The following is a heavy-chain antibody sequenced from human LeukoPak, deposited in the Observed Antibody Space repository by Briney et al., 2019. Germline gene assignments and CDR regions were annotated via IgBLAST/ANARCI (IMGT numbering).Heavy chain of an antibody. V-gene: IGHV1-2*02. CDR1: GYTFTDYY. CDR3: ARDGNLGSGSHPGDY. CDR2: INPNSGGT. Sequence: ASVKVSCKASGYTFTDYYIHWVRQASGQGLEWMAWINPNSGGTDYAQKFQGRVTMTRDTSISTAYMELSRLRSDDTAVYYCARDGNLGSGSHPGDYWGQGTLVTVSS. J-gene: IGHJ4*02. D-gene: IGHD3-10*01.